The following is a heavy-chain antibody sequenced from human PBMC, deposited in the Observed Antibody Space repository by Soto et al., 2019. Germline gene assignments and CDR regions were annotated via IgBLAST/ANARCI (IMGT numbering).Heavy chain of an antibody. Sequence: PSETLSLTCAVSGGSISSGGYSWSWIRQPPGKGLEWIGYIYHSGSTYYNPSLKGRFSISRDNAKNSLYLQMNSLRAEDTAFYYCVKDHDEDFGYDLDYFNYWGQGTLVTVSS. D-gene: IGHD5-12*01. CDR3: VKDHDEDFGYDLDYFNY. J-gene: IGHJ4*02. CDR1: GGSISSGGYS. CDR2: IYHSGST. V-gene: IGHV4-30-2*02.